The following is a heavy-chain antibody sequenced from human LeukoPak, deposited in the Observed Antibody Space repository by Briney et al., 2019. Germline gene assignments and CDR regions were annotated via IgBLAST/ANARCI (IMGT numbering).Heavy chain of an antibody. V-gene: IGHV4-59*01. J-gene: IGHJ4*02. CDR1: DGSITNYD. D-gene: IGHD2-2*01. CDR2: VHYSGTT. CDR3: AKVYCTSTSCPFDS. Sequence: PSQTLSLTCTVSDGSITNYDWSWVRQPPGKGLEFIGHVHYSGTTNYNPSLRSRVTISIDTSKKHFFLKLKSVTAADTAVYYCAKVYCTSTSCPFDSWGQGTLVTVSS.